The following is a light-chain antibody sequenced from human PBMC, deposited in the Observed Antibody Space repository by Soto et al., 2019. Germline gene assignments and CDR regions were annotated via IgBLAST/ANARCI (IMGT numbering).Light chain of an antibody. CDR1: SSNIGGNT. V-gene: IGLV1-44*01. J-gene: IGLJ2*01. CDR2: SNN. CDR3: AAWDDSLNGVV. Sequence: QLVLTQAPSTSGTPGQRVTISCSGSSSNIGGNTVNWYQQLPGTAPTPLIYSNNLRPSEVPGRFSGSKSGTSASLAISGLQSEDEADYYCAAWDDSLNGVVFGGGTKLTVL.